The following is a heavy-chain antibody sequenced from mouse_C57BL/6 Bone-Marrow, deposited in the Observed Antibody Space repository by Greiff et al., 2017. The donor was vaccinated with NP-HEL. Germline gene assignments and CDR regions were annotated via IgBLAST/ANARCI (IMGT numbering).Heavy chain of an antibody. V-gene: IGHV5-16*01. CDR3: AKITVFGAMDY. CDR2: INYDGSST. D-gene: IGHD2-4*01. Sequence: EVMLVESEGGLVQPGSSMKLSCTASGFTFSDYYMAWVRQVPEKGLEWVANINYDGSSTYYLDSLKSRFIISRDNAKNILYLQMSSLKSEDTATYYCAKITVFGAMDYWGQGTSVTVSS. J-gene: IGHJ4*01. CDR1: GFTFSDYY.